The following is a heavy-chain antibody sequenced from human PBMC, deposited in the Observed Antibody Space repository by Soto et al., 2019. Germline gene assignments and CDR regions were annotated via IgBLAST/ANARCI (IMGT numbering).Heavy chain of an antibody. CDR3: ARDPVTGSPDYCDF. Sequence: GGSLRLSCAACGFTFSSYVMHWVRQAPGKGLEWVAVITYDGNTKKYANSVKGRFTIARDNSWNTLYLQMNSLSPEDVGVYYYARDPVTGSPDYCDFWGQGTLVTVSS. J-gene: IGHJ4*02. V-gene: IGHV3-30-3*01. CDR1: GFTFSSYV. CDR2: ITYDGNTK. D-gene: IGHD1-26*01.